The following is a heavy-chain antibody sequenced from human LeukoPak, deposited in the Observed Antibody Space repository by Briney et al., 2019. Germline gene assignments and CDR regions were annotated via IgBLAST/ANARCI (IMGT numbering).Heavy chain of an antibody. D-gene: IGHD3-10*01. Sequence: GGSLRLSCTASGFTFGDYAMHWVRQASGKGLEWVGRIRSKANSYATAYAASVKGRFTISRDDSKNTAYLQMNSLKTEDTAVYYCTRRGSYGSGSYYYYMDVWGKGTTVTVSS. V-gene: IGHV3-73*01. CDR3: TRRGSYGSGSYYYYMDV. CDR2: IRSKANSYAT. CDR1: GFTFGDYA. J-gene: IGHJ6*03.